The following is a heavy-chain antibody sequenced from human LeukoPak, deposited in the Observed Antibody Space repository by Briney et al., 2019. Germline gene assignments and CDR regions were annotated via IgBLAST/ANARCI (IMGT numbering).Heavy chain of an antibody. J-gene: IGHJ5*02. CDR1: GGSFSGYY. D-gene: IGHD3-3*01. V-gene: IGHV4-34*01. Sequence: KPSETLSLTCAVYGGSFSGYYWSWIRQPPGKGLEWIGEINHSGSTNYNPSLKSRVTISVDTSKNQLSLKLSSVTAADTAVYYCARDVTIFGGGWFDPWGQGTLVTVSS. CDR3: ARDVTIFGGGWFDP. CDR2: INHSGST.